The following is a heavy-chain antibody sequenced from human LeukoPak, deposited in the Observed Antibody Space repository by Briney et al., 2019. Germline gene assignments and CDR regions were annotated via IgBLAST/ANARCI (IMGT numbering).Heavy chain of an antibody. CDR3: TTQADCSSTSCYGMDV. V-gene: IGHV3-15*01. Sequence: GGSLRLSCAASGFTFSNAWMSWVRQARGKGLEWVGRIKSKTDGGTTDYAAPVKGRFTISRDDSKNTLYLQMNSLKTEDTAVYYCTTQADCSSTSCYGMDVWGQGTTVTVSS. CDR2: IKSKTDGGTT. J-gene: IGHJ6*02. CDR1: GFTFSNAW. D-gene: IGHD2-2*01.